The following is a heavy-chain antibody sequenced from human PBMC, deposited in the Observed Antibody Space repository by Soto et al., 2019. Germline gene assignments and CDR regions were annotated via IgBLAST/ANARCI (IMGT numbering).Heavy chain of an antibody. Sequence: ASVKVSCKASGYTFTSYGISWVRQAPGQGLEWMGWISAYNGNTNYAQKLQGRVTMTTDTSTSTAYMELRSLRSDDTAVYYCARGLYYYGSGSYAYFDYWGQGTLVTVSP. CDR1: GYTFTSYG. CDR2: ISAYNGNT. J-gene: IGHJ4*02. V-gene: IGHV1-18*04. CDR3: ARGLYYYGSGSYAYFDY. D-gene: IGHD3-10*01.